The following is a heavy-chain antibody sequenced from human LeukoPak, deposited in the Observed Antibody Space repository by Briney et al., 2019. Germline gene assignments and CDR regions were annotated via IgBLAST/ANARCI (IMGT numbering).Heavy chain of an antibody. CDR3: AGGRWLQLYDY. J-gene: IGHJ4*02. D-gene: IGHD5-24*01. CDR1: GGSISSYY. V-gene: IGHV4-59*01. CDR2: IYYSGST. Sequence: PSETLSLTCTVSGGSISSYYWSWIRQPPGKGLEWIGYIYYSGSTNYNPSLKSRVTISVDTSKNQFSLKLSSVTAADTAAYYCAGGRWLQLYDYWSQGTLVTVSS.